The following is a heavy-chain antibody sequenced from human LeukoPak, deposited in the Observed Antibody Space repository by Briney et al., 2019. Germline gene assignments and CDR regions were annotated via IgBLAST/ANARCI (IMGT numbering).Heavy chain of an antibody. CDR1: GYSISSGYY. V-gene: IGHV4-38-2*02. CDR2: IYHSGNT. J-gene: IGHJ4*02. Sequence: SETLSLTCTVSGYSISSGYYWGWIRQPPGKGLEWIGSIYHSGNTYYNPSLKSRVTISVDTSKNQFSLKLSSVTAADTAVYYCASRGSWGQGTLVTVSS. D-gene: IGHD2-15*01. CDR3: ASRGS.